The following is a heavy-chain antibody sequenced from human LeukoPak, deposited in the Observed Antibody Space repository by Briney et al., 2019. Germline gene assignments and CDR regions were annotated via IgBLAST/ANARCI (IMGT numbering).Heavy chain of an antibody. CDR2: IYHSGST. CDR3: ARHYYGSGSYDTDY. V-gene: IGHV4-59*12. J-gene: IGHJ4*02. Sequence: SETLSLTCTVSGGSISSYYWSWIRQPPGKGLEWIGYIYHSGSTYYNPSLKSRVTISVDRSKNQFSLKLSSVTAADTAVYYCARHYYGSGSYDTDYWGQGTLVTVSS. CDR1: GGSISSYY. D-gene: IGHD3-10*01.